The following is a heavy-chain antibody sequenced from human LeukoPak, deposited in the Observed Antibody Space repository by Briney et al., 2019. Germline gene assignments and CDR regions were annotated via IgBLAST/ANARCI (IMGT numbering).Heavy chain of an antibody. D-gene: IGHD3-9*01. CDR2: IYSGGST. V-gene: IGHV3-53*01. Sequence: GGSLRLSCAASGFTFDDYTMHWVRQAPGKGLEWVSVIYSGGSTYYADSVKGRFTISRDNSKNTLYLQMNSLRAEDTAVYYCARGGDILTGPNWFDPWGQGTLVTVSS. J-gene: IGHJ5*02. CDR1: GFTFDDYT. CDR3: ARGGDILTGPNWFDP.